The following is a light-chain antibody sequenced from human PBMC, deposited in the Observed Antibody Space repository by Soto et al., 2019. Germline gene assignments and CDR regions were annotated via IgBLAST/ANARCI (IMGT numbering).Light chain of an antibody. CDR3: QQYGIWT. Sequence: EIVLTQSPGTLSLSPGERATLSCRASQSVSSSYLAWYQQKPGQAPRLLIYGASSRATGIPDRFSGSGSGIDFTLTISRLEPEDFAVYYCQQYGIWTFGQGTKVDIK. CDR2: GAS. V-gene: IGKV3-20*01. CDR1: QSVSSSY. J-gene: IGKJ1*01.